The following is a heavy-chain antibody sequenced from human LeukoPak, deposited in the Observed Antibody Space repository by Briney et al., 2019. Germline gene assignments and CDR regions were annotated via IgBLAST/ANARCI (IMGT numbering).Heavy chain of an antibody. CDR2: INPNSGGT. D-gene: IGHD2-2*02. CDR1: GYTFTGYY. V-gene: IGHV1-2*02. Sequence: APVKVSCKASGYTFTGYYMHWVRQAPGQGLEWMGWINPNSGGTNYAQKFQGRVTVTRDTSISTAYMEPSRLRSDDTAVYYCARDRGSSTSCYTRACDAFDIWGQGTMVTVSS. CDR3: ARDRGSSTSCYTRACDAFDI. J-gene: IGHJ3*02.